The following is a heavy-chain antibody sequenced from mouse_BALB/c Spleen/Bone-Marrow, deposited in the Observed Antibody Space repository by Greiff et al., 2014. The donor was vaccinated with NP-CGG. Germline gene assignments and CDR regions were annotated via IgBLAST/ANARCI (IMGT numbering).Heavy chain of an antibody. D-gene: IGHD2-4*01. CDR1: GFSLTSYG. J-gene: IGHJ3*01. V-gene: IGHV2-9*02. Sequence: VQLVESGPGLVAPSQSLSITCTVSGFSLTSYGVHWVRQPPGKGPEWLGVIWAGGSTNYNSALMSRLSISKDNSKSQVFLKMNSLQTNDTAMYYCARSTMITEGFAYWGQGTLVTVSA. CDR2: IWAGGST. CDR3: ARSTMITEGFAY.